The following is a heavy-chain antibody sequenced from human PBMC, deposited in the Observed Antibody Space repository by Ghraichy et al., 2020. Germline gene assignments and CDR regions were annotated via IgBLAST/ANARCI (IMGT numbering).Heavy chain of an antibody. CDR2: IYPGDSDT. CDR3: ARIGYCSSTSCYFFNWFDP. Sequence: GESLNISCKGSGYSFTSYWIGWVRQMPGKGLEWMGIIYPGDSDTRYSPSFQGQVTISADKSISTAYLQWSSLKASDTAMYYCARIGYCSSTSCYFFNWFDPWGQGTLVTVSS. V-gene: IGHV5-51*01. J-gene: IGHJ5*02. D-gene: IGHD2-2*01. CDR1: GYSFTSYW.